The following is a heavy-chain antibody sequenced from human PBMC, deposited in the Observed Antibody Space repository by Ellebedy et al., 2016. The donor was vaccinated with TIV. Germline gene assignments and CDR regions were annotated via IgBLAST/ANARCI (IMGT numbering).Heavy chain of an antibody. D-gene: IGHD5-24*01. Sequence: GGSLRLXXAASGFTFSSYAMSWVRQAPGKGLEWVSAISGSGGSTYYADSVKGRFTISRDNSKNTLYLQMNSLRAEDTAVYYCAKGPPKDGYRFDYWGQGTLVTVSS. CDR2: ISGSGGST. CDR1: GFTFSSYA. V-gene: IGHV3-23*01. CDR3: AKGPPKDGYRFDY. J-gene: IGHJ4*02.